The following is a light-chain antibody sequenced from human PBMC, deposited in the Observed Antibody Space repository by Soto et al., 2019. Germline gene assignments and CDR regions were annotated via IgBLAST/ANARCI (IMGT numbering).Light chain of an antibody. CDR1: SGSVSTGYY. J-gene: IGLJ3*02. V-gene: IGLV8-61*01. CDR2: TTN. CDR3: VFFMGSGIGV. Sequence: QAVVTQEPSFSVSPGGTVTLTCGLSSGSVSTGYYPSWLQQTPGQAPRTLIYTTNTRSSGVPDRFSGSILGDRAALTITGSQADDESDYHCVFFMGSGIGVFAGGTKLTVL.